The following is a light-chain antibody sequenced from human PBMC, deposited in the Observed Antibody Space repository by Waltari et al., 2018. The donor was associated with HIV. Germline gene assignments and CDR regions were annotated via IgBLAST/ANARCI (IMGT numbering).Light chain of an antibody. CDR3: AAWDESLNAWV. CDR1: RSNIGSND. J-gene: IGLJ3*02. V-gene: IGLV1-44*01. Sequence: QSVLPQPPSASGTPGQRVTIPCSGTRSNIGSNDIHWYQQVPGTAPKFLMYSNNKRPSGVPDRFSGSKSGTSASLAISGLQSDDEADYYCAAWDESLNAWVFGGGTRLTVL. CDR2: SNN.